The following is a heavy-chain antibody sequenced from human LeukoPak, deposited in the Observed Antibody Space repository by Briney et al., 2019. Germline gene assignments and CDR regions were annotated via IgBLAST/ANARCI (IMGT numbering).Heavy chain of an antibody. J-gene: IGHJ6*02. CDR3: ASSTIAAAGRYGMDV. Sequence: ASVKVSCKASGYTFTSYGISWVRQAPGQGLEWMGWISASNGNTNYAQKLQGRVTMTTDTSTSTAYMELRSLRSDDTAVYYCASSTIAAAGRYGMDVWGQGTTVTVSS. CDR2: ISASNGNT. CDR1: GYTFTSYG. V-gene: IGHV1-18*01. D-gene: IGHD6-13*01.